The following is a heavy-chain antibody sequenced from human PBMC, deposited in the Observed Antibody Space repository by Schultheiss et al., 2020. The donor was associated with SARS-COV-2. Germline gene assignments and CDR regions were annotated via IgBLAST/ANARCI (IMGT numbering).Heavy chain of an antibody. CDR2: IYYSGST. Sequence: GSLRLSCAVSGGSIRNSSYYWGWIRQPPGKGLEWIGSIYYSGSTYYNPSLRSRFTIPVDTSKNQFSLKLSSVTAVDTAVYYCVRQRRSRGTIFGLVINEIDYWGQGTLVTVS. D-gene: IGHD3/OR15-3a*01. CDR1: GGSIRNSSYY. CDR3: VRQRRSRGTIFGLVINEIDY. J-gene: IGHJ4*02. V-gene: IGHV4-39*01.